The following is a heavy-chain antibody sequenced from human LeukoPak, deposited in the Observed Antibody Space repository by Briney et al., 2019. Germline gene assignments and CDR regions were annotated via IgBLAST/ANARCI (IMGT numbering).Heavy chain of an antibody. CDR3: ARGYGYNFYFDY. CDR2: ISYDGSNK. V-gene: IGHV3-30*03. Sequence: GGSLRLSCAASGFTFSSYGMHWVRQAPGKGLEWVAVISYDGSNKYYADSVKGRFTISRDNSKNTLYLQMNSLRAEDTAVYYCARGYGYNFYFDYWGQGTLVTVSS. CDR1: GFTFSSYG. J-gene: IGHJ4*02. D-gene: IGHD5-24*01.